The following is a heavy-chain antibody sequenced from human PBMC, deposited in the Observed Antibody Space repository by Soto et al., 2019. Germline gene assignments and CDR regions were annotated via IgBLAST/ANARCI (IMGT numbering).Heavy chain of an antibody. J-gene: IGHJ4*02. CDR3: ARASQCKSYFGCFPWLDY. V-gene: IGHV3-7*03. CDR1: GFTFISSF. D-gene: IGHD3-9*01. Sequence: GVLRLSCVASGFTFISSFMGWVRQAPGKGLEWVANINQDGGGTYYVDSVEGRFTISRDNAKDSLYLQMNSLRGEGTAVYYCARASQCKSYFGCFPWLDYWGQGTLVTVSS. CDR2: INQDGGGT.